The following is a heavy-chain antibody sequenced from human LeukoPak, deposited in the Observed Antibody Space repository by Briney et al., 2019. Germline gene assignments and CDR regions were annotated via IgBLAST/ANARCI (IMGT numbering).Heavy chain of an antibody. J-gene: IGHJ5*02. Sequence: SETLSLTCTVSGGSTSSGPYYWSWIRQPAGKGLEWIGRIYSSGRTNYNPSLKSRVTISLDTSKNQISLKVSSVTAADTAIYYCARDNSVGDNAWWFDPWGQGTLVTVSS. D-gene: IGHD1-26*01. CDR2: IYSSGRT. CDR1: GGSTSSGPYY. CDR3: ARDNSVGDNAWWFDP. V-gene: IGHV4-61*02.